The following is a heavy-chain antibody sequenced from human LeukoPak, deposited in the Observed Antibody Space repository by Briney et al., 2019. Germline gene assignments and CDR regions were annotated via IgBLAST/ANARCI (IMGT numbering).Heavy chain of an antibody. J-gene: IGHJ4*02. D-gene: IGHD6-19*01. CDR1: GGSISSYY. Sequence: PSETLSLTCTVSGGSISSYYWSWIRQPPGKGLEWIGYIYYSGSTNYNPSLKSRVTISVDTSKNKFSLKLSSVTAADTAVYYCARHVSSGWYFFDYWGQGTLVTVSS. V-gene: IGHV4-59*08. CDR2: IYYSGST. CDR3: ARHVSSGWYFFDY.